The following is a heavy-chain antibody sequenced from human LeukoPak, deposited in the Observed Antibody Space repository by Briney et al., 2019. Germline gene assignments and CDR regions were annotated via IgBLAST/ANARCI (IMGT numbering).Heavy chain of an antibody. CDR2: ISGSGGST. Sequence: GGSLRLSCEAAAFTFRSYAMTWVRQAPGKGLEWGSGISGSGGSTHYADSVKGRFTASRDNAQNYLYLQLSSLRVEDTAVYYCTKVLYYDPLTWYFDVWGRGTLVSVSS. V-gene: IGHV3-23*01. CDR1: AFTFRSYA. CDR3: TKVLYYDPLTWYFDV. J-gene: IGHJ2*01. D-gene: IGHD1-26*01.